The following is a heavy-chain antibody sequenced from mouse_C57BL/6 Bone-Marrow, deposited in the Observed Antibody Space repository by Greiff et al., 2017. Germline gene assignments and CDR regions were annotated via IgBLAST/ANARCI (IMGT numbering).Heavy chain of an antibody. J-gene: IGHJ4*01. Sequence: EVMLVESGAGLVKPGGSLKLSCAASGFTFSSYAMSWVRQTPEKRLEWVAYISSGDDYIYYADTVKGRITISRDNARNTLYLQMSSLKSEDSAIYYCTSDGYYYAIDYWGQGTSVTVSS. CDR3: TSDGYYYAIDY. D-gene: IGHD2-3*01. CDR1: GFTFSSYA. CDR2: ISSGDDYI. V-gene: IGHV5-9-1*02.